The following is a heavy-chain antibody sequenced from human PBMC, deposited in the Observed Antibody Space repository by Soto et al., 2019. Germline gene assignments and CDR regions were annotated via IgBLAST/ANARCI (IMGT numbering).Heavy chain of an antibody. CDR3: ARARGDGYNHNRNIDY. CDR2: TYYRSKWYN. D-gene: IGHD5-12*01. CDR1: EDSVSSNSAA. V-gene: IGHV6-1*01. J-gene: IGHJ4*02. Sequence: SQTLSLTCVISEDSVSSNSAAWNWIRQSPSRGLEWLGRTYYRSKWYNDYAVSVKSRITINPDTSKNQFSLQLNSVTPEDTAVYYCARARGDGYNHNRNIDYWGQGTLVTVSS.